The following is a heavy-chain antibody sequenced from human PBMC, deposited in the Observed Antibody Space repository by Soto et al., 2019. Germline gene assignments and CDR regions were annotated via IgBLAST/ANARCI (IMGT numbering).Heavy chain of an antibody. V-gene: IGHV3-23*01. D-gene: IGHD4-17*01. Sequence: GGSLRLSCAASGFTFSSYAMSWVRQAPGKGLEWVSAISGSGGSTYYADSVKGRFTISRDNSKNTLYLQMNSLRAEDTAVYYCAKVLFGGTTLKPLGFAFDIWGQGTMVTVSS. CDR2: ISGSGGST. J-gene: IGHJ3*02. CDR3: AKVLFGGTTLKPLGFAFDI. CDR1: GFTFSSYA.